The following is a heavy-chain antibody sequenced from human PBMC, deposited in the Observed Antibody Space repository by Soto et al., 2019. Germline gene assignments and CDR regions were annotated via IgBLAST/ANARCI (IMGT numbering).Heavy chain of an antibody. V-gene: IGHV4-34*01. J-gene: IGHJ6*03. D-gene: IGHD4-4*01. CDR1: GGSFSGYY. Sequence: SQTLSLTCAVYGGSFSGYYWSWIRQPPGKGLEWIGEINHSGSTNYNPSLKSRVTISVDTSKNQFSLKLSSVTAADTAVYYCARGSVSNYVYYYYYMDVWGKGTTVTVSS. CDR3: ARGSVSNYVYYYYYMDV. CDR2: INHSGST.